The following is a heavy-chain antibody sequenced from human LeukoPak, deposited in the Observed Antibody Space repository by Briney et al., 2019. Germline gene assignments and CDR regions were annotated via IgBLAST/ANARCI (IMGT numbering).Heavy chain of an antibody. CDR3: ARDRTYYYFYSMDV. D-gene: IGHD2-2*01. J-gene: IGHJ6*02. CDR2: IYYSGST. V-gene: IGHV4-39*07. CDR1: GGSISSSSYY. Sequence: SETLSLTCTVSGGSISSSSYYWGWIRQPPGKGLEWIGSIYYSGSTYYNPSLKSRVTISVDTSKNQFSLKLSSVTAADTAVYYCARDRTYYYFYSMDVWGQGTTVTVSS.